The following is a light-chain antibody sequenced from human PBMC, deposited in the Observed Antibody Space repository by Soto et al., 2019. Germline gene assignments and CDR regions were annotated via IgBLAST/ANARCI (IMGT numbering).Light chain of an antibody. CDR1: SSDVGAYNY. CDR3: NSYTSNSTYV. Sequence: QSALTQPASVSGSPGQSITISCTGTSSDVGAYNYVSWYQQHPGKAPKLMISEVSNRPSGVSNRFSGSKSGNTASLTISGLQAEDEADYSCNSYTSNSTYVFGTGTQLTVL. V-gene: IGLV2-14*01. J-gene: IGLJ1*01. CDR2: EVS.